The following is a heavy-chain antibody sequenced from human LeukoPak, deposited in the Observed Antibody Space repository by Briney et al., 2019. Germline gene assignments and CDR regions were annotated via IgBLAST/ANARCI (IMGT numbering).Heavy chain of an antibody. Sequence: PGGSLRLSCAASGFTFSSYGMHWVRQAPGKGLEWVAVIWYDGSNKYYADSVKGRFTISRDNSKNTLYLQMNSLRAEDTAVYYCARELDYSDYFSDGRYYYYGMDVWGQGTTVTVSS. CDR2: IWYDGSNK. CDR3: ARELDYSDYFSDGRYYYYGMDV. D-gene: IGHD4-11*01. J-gene: IGHJ6*02. CDR1: GFTFSSYG. V-gene: IGHV3-33*01.